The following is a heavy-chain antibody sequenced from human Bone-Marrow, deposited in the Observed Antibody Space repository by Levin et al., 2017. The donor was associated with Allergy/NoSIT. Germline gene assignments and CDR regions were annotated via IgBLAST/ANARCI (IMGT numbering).Heavy chain of an antibody. CDR3: ARSSRSLVRALRAFDI. CDR1: GGSFSGYY. D-gene: IGHD6-13*01. Sequence: SETLSLTCAVYGGSFSGYYWSWIRQPPGKGLEWIGEINHSGSTNYNPSLKSRVTISVDTSKNQFSLKLSSVTAADTAVYYCARSSRSLVRALRAFDIWGQGTMVTVSS. V-gene: IGHV4-34*01. J-gene: IGHJ3*02. CDR2: INHSGST.